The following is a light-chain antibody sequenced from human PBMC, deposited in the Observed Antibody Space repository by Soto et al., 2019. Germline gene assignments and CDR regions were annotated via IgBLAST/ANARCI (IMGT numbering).Light chain of an antibody. Sequence: QSALTQPRSVSGSPGQSVTISCTGTSSDVGDYNFVSWYQQHPGKAPKLMIYDVNKRPSGVPDRFSGSKSGNTASLTISGLQAEDEADFYCCSYAGSYTLVFGGGTKVTV. J-gene: IGLJ2*01. CDR3: CSYAGSYTLV. CDR2: DVN. CDR1: SSDVGDYNF. V-gene: IGLV2-11*01.